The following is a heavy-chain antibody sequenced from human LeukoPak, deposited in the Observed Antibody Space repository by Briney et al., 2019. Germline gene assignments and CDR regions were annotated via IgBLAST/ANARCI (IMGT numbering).Heavy chain of an antibody. CDR2: IYTSGST. D-gene: IGHD2-2*01. Sequence: SETLSLTCTVSGGSFSSYYWSWIRQPPGKGLEWIGYIYTSGSTNYNPSLKSRVTISVDTSKNQFSLKLSSVTAADTAVYYCARHRDCSSTSCYFDYWGRGTLVTVSS. V-gene: IGHV4-4*09. CDR3: ARHRDCSSTSCYFDY. J-gene: IGHJ4*02. CDR1: GGSFSSYY.